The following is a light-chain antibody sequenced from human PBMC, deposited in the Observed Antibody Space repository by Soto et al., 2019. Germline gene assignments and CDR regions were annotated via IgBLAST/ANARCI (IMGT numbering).Light chain of an antibody. CDR3: SSYTSSSTPLVV. J-gene: IGLJ2*01. CDR1: SSDVGGYNY. CDR2: EVS. Sequence: QSALTQPASVSGSPGQSITISCTGTSSDVGGYNYVSWYQQHPGKAPKLMIYEVSNRPSGVSNRFSGSKSGNTASLTISGLQAEDEADYYCSSYTSSSTPLVVFGGGTKLIVL. V-gene: IGLV2-14*01.